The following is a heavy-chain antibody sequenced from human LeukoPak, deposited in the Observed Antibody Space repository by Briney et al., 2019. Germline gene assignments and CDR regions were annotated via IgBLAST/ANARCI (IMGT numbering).Heavy chain of an antibody. Sequence: GSLRLSCAASGFTFSTYWMTWIRQPPGKGLEWIGFIQYGGSTNYNPSLKSRVTISVDTSKNQFSLKLSSVTAADTAVYYCARVSWFPGTSYYYMDVWGRGTTVTVSS. J-gene: IGHJ6*03. CDR1: GFTFSTYW. CDR3: ARVSWFPGTSYYYMDV. V-gene: IGHV4-59*01. D-gene: IGHD1-1*01. CDR2: IQYGGST.